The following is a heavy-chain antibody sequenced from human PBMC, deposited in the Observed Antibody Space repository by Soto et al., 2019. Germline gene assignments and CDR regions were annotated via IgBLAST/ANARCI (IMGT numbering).Heavy chain of an antibody. Sequence: SETLSLTCAVYGGSFSGYYWSWIRQPPGKGLEWIGEINHSGSTNYNPSLKSRVTISVDTSKNQFSLKLSSVTAADTAVYYCARLYYYDSSGYYYHFDYWGQGTLVTVS. CDR2: INHSGST. CDR1: GGSFSGYY. V-gene: IGHV4-34*01. D-gene: IGHD3-22*01. CDR3: ARLYYYDSSGYYYHFDY. J-gene: IGHJ4*02.